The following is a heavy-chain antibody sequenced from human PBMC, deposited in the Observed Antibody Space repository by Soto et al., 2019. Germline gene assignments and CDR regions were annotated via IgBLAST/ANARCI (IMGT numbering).Heavy chain of an antibody. CDR1: GFTVSSNY. Sequence: GGSLRLSCAASGFTVSSNYMSWVRQAPGKGLEWVSVIYSGGSTYYADSVKGRFTISRDNSKNTLYLQMNSLRAEDTAVYYCARLINFWSGWNYYYYMDVWGKGTTVTVSS. V-gene: IGHV3-66*04. D-gene: IGHD3-3*01. CDR2: IYSGGST. CDR3: ARLINFWSGWNYYYYMDV. J-gene: IGHJ6*03.